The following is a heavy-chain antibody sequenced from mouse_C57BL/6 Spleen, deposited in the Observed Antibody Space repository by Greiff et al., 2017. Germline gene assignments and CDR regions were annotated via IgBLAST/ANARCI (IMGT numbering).Heavy chain of an antibody. V-gene: IGHV1-69*01. CDR2: IDPSDSYT. Sequence: QVQLQQPGAELVMPGASVKLSCKASGYTFTSYWMHWVKQRPGQGLEWIGEIDPSDSYTNYNQKFKGKSTLTVDKSSSTAYMQLSSLTSEDSAVYYCASSPGYYGSSYGGYYAMDYWGQGTSVTVSS. D-gene: IGHD1-1*01. J-gene: IGHJ4*01. CDR3: ASSPGYYGSSYGGYYAMDY. CDR1: GYTFTSYW.